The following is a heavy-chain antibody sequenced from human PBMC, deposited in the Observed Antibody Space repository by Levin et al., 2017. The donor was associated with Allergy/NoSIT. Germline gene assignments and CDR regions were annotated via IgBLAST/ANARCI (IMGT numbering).Heavy chain of an antibody. CDR3: ARGGSHGMDV. CDR1: GYTFINYG. V-gene: IGHV1-18*01. D-gene: IGHD1-26*01. Sequence: PGGSLRLSCKASGYTFINYGITWVRQAPGQGLEWMGWISANNGDTNYAQKLQGRVTLTTETSTSTAYMELRSLSSDDTAVYYCARGGSHGMDVWGQGATVTVSS. J-gene: IGHJ6*02. CDR2: ISANNGDT.